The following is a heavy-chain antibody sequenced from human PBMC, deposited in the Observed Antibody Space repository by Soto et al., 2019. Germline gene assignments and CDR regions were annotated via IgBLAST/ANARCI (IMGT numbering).Heavy chain of an antibody. D-gene: IGHD5-18*01. CDR2: INTYNGNT. J-gene: IGHJ4*02. CDR1: GYTFNIFG. V-gene: IGHV1-18*01. Sequence: QVQLVLSGGEVRKPGASVKVSCQTSGYTFNIFGIGWVRQAPGQGLEWMGWINTYNGNTDYAQKIQGRVTMTTDTSTSTAYMDLRGLTSDDTAVYYCARAIAGGYGHTTLDYWGQGTLLTVSS. CDR3: ARAIAGGYGHTTLDY.